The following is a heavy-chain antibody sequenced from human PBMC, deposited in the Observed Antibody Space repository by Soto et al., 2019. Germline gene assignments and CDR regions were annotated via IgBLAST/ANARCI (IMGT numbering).Heavy chain of an antibody. CDR3: ARVYGGAFAY. D-gene: IGHD4-17*01. CDR2: IYYSGST. J-gene: IGHJ4*02. Sequence: QVQLQESGPGLVKPSETLSLTCTVSGGSISSYYWSWIRQPPGKGLEWIGYIYYSGSTNYNPSLKRRVTISVDTSKNQFSLKLSSVTAADTAVYYCARVYGGAFAYWGQGTLVTVSS. V-gene: IGHV4-59*01. CDR1: GGSISSYY.